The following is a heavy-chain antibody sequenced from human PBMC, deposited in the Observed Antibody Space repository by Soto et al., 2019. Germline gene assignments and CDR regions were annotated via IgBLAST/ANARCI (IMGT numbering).Heavy chain of an antibody. V-gene: IGHV3-23*01. D-gene: IGHD3-22*01. CDR1: GFTFGNYA. Sequence: EVQLLESGGGLLQPGGSLRLSCAASGFTFGNYAMSWVRQAPGKGLEWVSGISGSGGNTYYADSVKGRFTISRDNSKNTLYREMNRLRAEDMAVYYCARGGVGVRRYLDGWGKGSLVTVSS. CDR3: ARGGVGVRRYLDG. J-gene: IGHJ4*02. CDR2: ISGSGGNT.